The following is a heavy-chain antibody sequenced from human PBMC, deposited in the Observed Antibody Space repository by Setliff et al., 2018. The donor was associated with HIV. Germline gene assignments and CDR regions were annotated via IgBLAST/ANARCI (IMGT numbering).Heavy chain of an antibody. Sequence: PSETLSLTCVVSGVSISNSLWWTWVRQPPGKGLEWIGSIYYSGSTYYNPSLKSRVTISVDTSKNQFSLKLSSVTAADTAVYYCARRSGWSLDYWGQGTLVTVPS. J-gene: IGHJ4*02. D-gene: IGHD6-19*01. CDR2: IYYSGST. CDR3: ARRSGWSLDY. V-gene: IGHV4-4*02. CDR1: GVSISNSLW.